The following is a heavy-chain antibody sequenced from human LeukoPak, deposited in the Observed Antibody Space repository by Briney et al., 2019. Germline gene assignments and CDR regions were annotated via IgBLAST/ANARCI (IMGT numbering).Heavy chain of an antibody. Sequence: SETLSLTCTVSGGSVNNGGYYWSWIRQPAGKGLEWIGRIYRSGITNYNPSLKSRLTISVDTSKNQFSLKLRSVTAADTAVYYCAREDGSRSHYYFYMDVWGKGTTVTVSS. V-gene: IGHV4-61*02. J-gene: IGHJ6*03. CDR2: IYRSGIT. CDR3: AREDGSRSHYYFYMDV. CDR1: GGSVNNGGYY. D-gene: IGHD3-10*01.